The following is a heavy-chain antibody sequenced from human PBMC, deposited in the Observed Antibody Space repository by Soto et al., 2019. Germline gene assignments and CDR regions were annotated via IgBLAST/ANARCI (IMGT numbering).Heavy chain of an antibody. CDR3: ARGDY. J-gene: IGHJ4*02. CDR2: MSPSTGNT. CDR1: GYTFTNYD. Sequence: QVQLVQSGAEVKKPGASMKVSCKTSGYTFTNYDINWVRQATGQGHEWMGFMSPSTGNTGYAQSLQGRITLTRDTSISTAYMELSSLRSEDTAVYFCARGDYWGQGTLVTVSS. V-gene: IGHV1-8*01.